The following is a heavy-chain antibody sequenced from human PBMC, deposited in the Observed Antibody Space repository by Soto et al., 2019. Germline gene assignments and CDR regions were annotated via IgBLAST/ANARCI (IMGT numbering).Heavy chain of an antibody. CDR3: ATSETNDYSSGWPFDY. Sequence: PVGSLRLSCAASGFTFSSYGMHWVRQAPGKGLEWVAVIWYDGSNKYYADSVKGRFTISRDNSKNTLYLQMNSLRAEDTAVYYCATSETNDYSSGWPFDYWGQGTLVTVSS. V-gene: IGHV3-33*01. J-gene: IGHJ4*02. CDR1: GFTFSSYG. CDR2: IWYDGSNK. D-gene: IGHD6-19*01.